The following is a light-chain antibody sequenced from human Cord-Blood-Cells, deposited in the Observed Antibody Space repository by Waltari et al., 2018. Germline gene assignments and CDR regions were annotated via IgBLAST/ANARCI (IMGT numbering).Light chain of an antibody. V-gene: IGKV3-11*01. J-gene: IGKJ2*03. Sequence: EIVLTQSPATLSLSPGERATLSCRASQSVSSYLAWYQQKPGQAPRLRIYDASNRATCIPARFSGSESGTDFTLTISSLEPEDFAVYYCQQRSNWLYSFGQGTKLEIK. CDR3: QQRSNWLYS. CDR2: DAS. CDR1: QSVSSY.